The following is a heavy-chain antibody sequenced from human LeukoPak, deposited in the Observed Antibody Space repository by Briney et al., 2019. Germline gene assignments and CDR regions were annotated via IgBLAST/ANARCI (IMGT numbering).Heavy chain of an antibody. D-gene: IGHD4-11*01. CDR2: IRYDGSNK. Sequence: GGSLRLSCAASGFTFSSYGMHWVRQAPGKGLEWVAFIRYDGSNKYYADSVKGRFTISRDNSKNTLYPQMNSLRSDDTAVYYCARITTVTYYMDVWGKGTTVTVSS. CDR1: GFTFSSYG. V-gene: IGHV3-30*02. J-gene: IGHJ6*03. CDR3: ARITTVTYYMDV.